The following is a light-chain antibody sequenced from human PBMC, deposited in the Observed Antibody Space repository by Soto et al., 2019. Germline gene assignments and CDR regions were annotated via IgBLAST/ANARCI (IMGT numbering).Light chain of an antibody. Sequence: VLTQSPGTLSLSPGERATLSCRASQDVTTYLAWHQQKPGQAPRLLIYGASSRATGIPDRFSGSGSGTDFTLTVSRLEPEDFAVYYCQHYGSSPYTFGQGTKLEIK. CDR3: QHYGSSPYT. V-gene: IGKV3-20*01. CDR1: QDVTTY. CDR2: GAS. J-gene: IGKJ2*01.